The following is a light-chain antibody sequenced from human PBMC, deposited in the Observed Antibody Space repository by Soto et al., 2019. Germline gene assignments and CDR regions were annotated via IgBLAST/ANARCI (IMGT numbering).Light chain of an antibody. CDR3: ALYVSSAIL. CDR1: SGSVSGSYY. J-gene: IGLJ2*01. CDR2: NTN. V-gene: IGLV8-61*01. Sequence: QTVVTQEPSFSVSPGGTVTLTCGLTSGSVSGSYYPSWYQQTPGQLPRTLIYNTNTRSSGVPDRFSGSIVENKAALTITGAQADDEGDYYCALYVSSAILFGGGTKLTVL.